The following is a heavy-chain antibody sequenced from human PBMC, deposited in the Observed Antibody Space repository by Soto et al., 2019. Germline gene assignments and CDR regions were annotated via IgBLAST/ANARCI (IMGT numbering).Heavy chain of an antibody. J-gene: IGHJ4*02. CDR1: CYACPHYV. D-gene: IGHD1-26*01. Sequence: ASVKVSCKTACYACPHYVINWVRQAPGHGLEWMGFSTHTGNTNYAQNFQGRVVLTTDTSTSTAYMEVTSLRSDDTAVYYCARSGEHPLDYWGQGTPVTVSS. V-gene: IGHV1-18*01. CDR2: STHTGNT. CDR3: ARSGEHPLDY.